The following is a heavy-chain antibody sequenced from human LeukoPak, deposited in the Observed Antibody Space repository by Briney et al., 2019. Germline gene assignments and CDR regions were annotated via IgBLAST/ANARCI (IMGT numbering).Heavy chain of an antibody. J-gene: IGHJ4*02. CDR2: INHSGST. CDR3: ARGRGGGLAAAGNWYYFDY. CDR1: GGSFSGYY. D-gene: IGHD6-13*01. Sequence: KPSETLSLTCAVYGGSFSGYYWSWIRQPPGKGLEWIGEINHSGSTNYNPSLKSRVTISVDTSKNQFSLKLSSVTAADTAVYYCARGRGGGLAAAGNWYYFDYWGQGTLVTVSS. V-gene: IGHV4-34*01.